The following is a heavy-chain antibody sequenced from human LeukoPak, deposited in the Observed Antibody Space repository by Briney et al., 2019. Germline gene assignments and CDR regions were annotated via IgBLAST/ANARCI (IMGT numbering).Heavy chain of an antibody. Sequence: GGSLRLSCVVSGFTFNNHAMSWVRQAPGKGLEWVSAISGSGGSTYYADPVKGRFTISRDNSKNTLYLQMNSLRAEDTAVYYCAKGYDSSGYSPSYWGQGTLVTVSS. CDR3: AKGYDSSGYSPSY. CDR2: ISGSGGST. CDR1: GFTFNNHA. J-gene: IGHJ4*02. D-gene: IGHD3-22*01. V-gene: IGHV3-23*01.